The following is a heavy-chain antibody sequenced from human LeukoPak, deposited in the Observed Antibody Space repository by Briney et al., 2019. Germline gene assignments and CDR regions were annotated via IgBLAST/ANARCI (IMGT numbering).Heavy chain of an antibody. V-gene: IGHV3-33*01. J-gene: IGHJ4*02. D-gene: IGHD3-10*01. CDR2: IWYDGSNK. CDR3: AREGITMIRGATYYFDY. Sequence: GGSLRLSCAASGFTFSNYGMHWVRQAPGKGLEWVAVIWYDGSNKYCADSVKGRFTISRDNSKNALYLQMNSLRAEDTAVYYCAREGITMIRGATYYFDYWGQGTLVTVSS. CDR1: GFTFSNYG.